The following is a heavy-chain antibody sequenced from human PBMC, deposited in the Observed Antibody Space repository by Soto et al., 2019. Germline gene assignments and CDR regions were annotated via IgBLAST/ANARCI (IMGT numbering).Heavy chain of an antibody. Sequence: QVQLVESGGGLVKPGGSLRLSCAASGFTFSDYYMSWIRQAPGKGLEWVSYISSSFSTIYYADSVKGRITISRDNAKKPRDMQVNSLTAEDTAVYCCARRHPLRMYDYWGQGTLVTVSS. CDR1: GFTFSDYY. D-gene: IGHD3-16*01. V-gene: IGHV3-11*01. CDR3: ARRHPLRMYDY. CDR2: ISSSFSTI. J-gene: IGHJ4*02.